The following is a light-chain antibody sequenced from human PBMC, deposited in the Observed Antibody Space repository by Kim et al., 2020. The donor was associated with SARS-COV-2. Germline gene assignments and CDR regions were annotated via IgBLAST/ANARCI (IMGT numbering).Light chain of an antibody. CDR2: EAA. CDR3: QQYNSYSAT. V-gene: IGKV1-5*03. CDR1: QTISSR. Sequence: SSSVGDRVTITCRASQTISSRMAWSQQTPGKAPTLLIYEAASLETGVPSRFSGSRSGTEFTLTISSLQPDDFATYYCQQYNSYSATFGQGTKLEI. J-gene: IGKJ2*01.